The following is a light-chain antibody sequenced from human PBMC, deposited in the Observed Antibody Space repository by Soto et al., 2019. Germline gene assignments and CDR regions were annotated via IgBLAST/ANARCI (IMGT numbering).Light chain of an antibody. CDR3: SSYTSSSTYV. V-gene: IGLV2-18*02. J-gene: IGLJ1*01. CDR2: DVS. Sequence: QSVLTQPPSVSRSPGQSVAISCTGTSSDVGGSNGVSWYQQPPGTAPKLMIYDVSNRPSGVPDRFSGSKSGNTASLTISGLQAEDEGDYYCSSYTSSSTYVFGTGTKVTVL. CDR1: SSDVGGSNG.